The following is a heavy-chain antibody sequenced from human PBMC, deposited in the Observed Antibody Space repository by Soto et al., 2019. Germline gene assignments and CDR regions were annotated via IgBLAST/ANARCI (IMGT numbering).Heavy chain of an antibody. Sequence: SETLSLTCTVSGGSITSSNYHWGWSRQPPGKGLEWIGTIYYSGNTYYNPSLKSRVTMSMDASKNQFSLTLSSVAVADTAVYYCSRLTDARPGDDWGQGTLVTVSS. J-gene: IGHJ4*02. CDR3: SRLTDARPGDD. CDR1: GGSITSSNYH. V-gene: IGHV4-39*01. CDR2: IYYSGNT. D-gene: IGHD2-2*01.